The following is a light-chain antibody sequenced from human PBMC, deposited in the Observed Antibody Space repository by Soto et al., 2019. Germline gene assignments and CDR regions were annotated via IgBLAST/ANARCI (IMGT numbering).Light chain of an antibody. J-gene: IGKJ1*01. Sequence: EIVMTQSPATLSVSPGERATLSCRASQSVNRNLAWYHQKPGQAPRLLISAASTRATGIPARFSGSGSETEFTHTISSLQSEDFAVYYCQQYNNWWTFGQGTKVEMK. V-gene: IGKV3-15*01. CDR3: QQYNNWWT. CDR2: AAS. CDR1: QSVNRN.